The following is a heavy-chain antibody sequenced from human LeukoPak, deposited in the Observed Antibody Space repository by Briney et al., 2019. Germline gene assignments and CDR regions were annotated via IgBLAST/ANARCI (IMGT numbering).Heavy chain of an antibody. V-gene: IGHV4-34*01. CDR3: ARVMSRTSCYHH. D-gene: IGHD2-2*01. Sequence: SETLSLTCAVYGGSFSGYYWSWIRQPPGKGLEWIGEINHSGSTNYNPSLKSRVTISVDTSKDQFSLKLSSVTAPDTAVYYCARVMSRTSCYHHWGQGTLVTVSS. CDR2: INHSGST. J-gene: IGHJ4*02. CDR1: GGSFSGYY.